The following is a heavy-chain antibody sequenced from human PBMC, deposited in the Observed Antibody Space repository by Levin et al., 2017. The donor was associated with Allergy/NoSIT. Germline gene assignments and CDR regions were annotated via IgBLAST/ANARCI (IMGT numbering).Heavy chain of an antibody. V-gene: IGHV1-69*06. Sequence: PGASVKVSCKASGGTFSSYAISWVRQAPGQGLEWMGGIIPIFGTANYAQKFQGRVTITADKSTSTAYMELSSLRSEDTAVYYCARDQFKEISNHYYYYYMDVWGKGTTVTVSS. CDR2: IIPIFGTA. CDR1: GGTFSSYA. J-gene: IGHJ6*03. CDR3: ARDQFKEISNHYYYYYMDV. D-gene: IGHD1-14*01.